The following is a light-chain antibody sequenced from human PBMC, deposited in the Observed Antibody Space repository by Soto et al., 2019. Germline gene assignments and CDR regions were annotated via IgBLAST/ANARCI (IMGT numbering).Light chain of an antibody. Sequence: DIVMTQSPDSLAVSLCERATINCRSSQSVLHSSRNKSYLAWYQRKPGQAPRLLIYDASSRATGIPDRFSGGGSGTDFTLTISRLEPEDFAVYYCQQFSSYPLTFGGGTTGDIK. J-gene: IGKJ4*01. CDR1: QSVLHSSRNKSY. V-gene: IGKV4-1*01. CDR2: DAS. CDR3: QQFSSYPLT.